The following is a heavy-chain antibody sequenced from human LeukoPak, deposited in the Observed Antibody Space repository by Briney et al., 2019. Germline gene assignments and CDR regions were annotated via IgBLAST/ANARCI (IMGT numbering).Heavy chain of an antibody. CDR3: ARGGLVRGVIRYAFDY. CDR1: GFTFSSYS. V-gene: IGHV3-48*01. Sequence: GGSLRLSCAASGFTFSSYSMNWVRQAPGKGLEWVSYISSSSSTIYYADSVKGRFTISRDNSKNTLYLQMNNMKVEDTAVYYCARGGLVRGVIRYAFDYWGQGTLVTVSS. J-gene: IGHJ4*02. D-gene: IGHD3-10*01. CDR2: ISSSSSTI.